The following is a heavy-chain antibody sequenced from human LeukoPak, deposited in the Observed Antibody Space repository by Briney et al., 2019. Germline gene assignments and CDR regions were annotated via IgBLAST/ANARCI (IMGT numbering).Heavy chain of an antibody. CDR2: VYYNGDI. V-gene: IGHV4-59*08. D-gene: IGHD6-6*01. CDR3: AVEYSSSSGYFQH. J-gene: IGHJ1*01. Sequence: SETLSLTCSVSGVPISTCYWSWLRQSPGKGLEWIAYVYYNGDIMYNPSLKSRVTISVDTSKNQFSLKLSSVTAADTAVYYCAVEYSSSSGYFQHWGQGTLVTVSS. CDR1: GVPISTCY.